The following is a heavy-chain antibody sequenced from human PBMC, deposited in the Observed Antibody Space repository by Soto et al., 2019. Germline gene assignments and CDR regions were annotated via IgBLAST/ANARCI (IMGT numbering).Heavy chain of an antibody. CDR3: ARDRGQLERRSFDY. V-gene: IGHV1-69*13. CDR2: IIPIFGTA. D-gene: IGHD1-1*01. CDR1: GGTFSSYA. J-gene: IGHJ4*02. Sequence: SVKVSCKASGGTFSSYAISWVRQAPGQGLEWMGGIIPIFGTANYAQKFQGRVTITADESTSTAYMELSSLRSEDTAVYYCARDRGQLERRSFDYWGQGTLVTVSS.